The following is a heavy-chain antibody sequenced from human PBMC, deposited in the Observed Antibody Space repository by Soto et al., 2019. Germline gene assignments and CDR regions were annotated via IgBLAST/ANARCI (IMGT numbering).Heavy chain of an antibody. CDR2: RASDGKDK. V-gene: IGHV3-30*18. CDR3: AKDGAIAAADYFFDY. J-gene: IGHJ4*02. D-gene: IGHD6-13*01. CDR1: GFTFSNYA. Sequence: GGSLRLSCAASGFTFSNYAIHWVRQAPGKGLEWVAVRASDGKDKRYADSVKGRFTISRDNSKNTVYLQMNSLRGEDTAVYYCAKDGAIAAADYFFDYWGQGSLVTVSS.